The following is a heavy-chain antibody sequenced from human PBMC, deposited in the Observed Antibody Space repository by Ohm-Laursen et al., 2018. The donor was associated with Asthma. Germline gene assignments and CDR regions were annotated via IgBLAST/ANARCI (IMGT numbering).Heavy chain of an antibody. D-gene: IGHD3-10*01. CDR3: ARDYGSGSDV. J-gene: IGHJ4*02. Sequence: SLRLSCAASRFTFSDYGMHWVRQAPGKGLEWVAFISYDGSNKWYADSVKGRFTISRDNSKNTLSLQMNSLRAEDTAVYYCARDYGSGSDVWGRGALVIVSS. CDR1: RFTFSDYG. CDR2: ISYDGSNK. V-gene: IGHV3-30*03.